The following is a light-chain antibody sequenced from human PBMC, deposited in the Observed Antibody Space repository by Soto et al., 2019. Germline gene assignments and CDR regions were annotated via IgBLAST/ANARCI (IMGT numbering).Light chain of an antibody. CDR1: SSDVGGYNY. CDR3: SSYTSSSVPYV. Sequence: QSALTQPASVSGSPGQSITISCTGTSSDVGGYNYVSWYQPHPGKAPKLMIYEVSNRPSGFSNRFSGSKSGNTASLTISGLQAEDEADYYCSSYTSSSVPYVFGTGTKVTVL. J-gene: IGLJ1*01. CDR2: EVS. V-gene: IGLV2-14*01.